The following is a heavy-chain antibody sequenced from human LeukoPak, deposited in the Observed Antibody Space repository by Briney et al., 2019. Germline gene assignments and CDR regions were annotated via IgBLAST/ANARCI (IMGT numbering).Heavy chain of an antibody. CDR1: GGSFSAYY. D-gene: IGHD3-10*01. CDR3: AKSNGYGLVDI. V-gene: IGHV4-34*12. Sequence: PSETLSLTCAVYGGSFSAYYWSWIRQPPGKGLEGIGNIFYSWSTYYSPSLRSRVTISLDTCRNQFSLKLTSVTAADTAVYYCAKSNGYGLVDIWGQGTMVTVSS. J-gene: IGHJ3*02. CDR2: IFYSWST.